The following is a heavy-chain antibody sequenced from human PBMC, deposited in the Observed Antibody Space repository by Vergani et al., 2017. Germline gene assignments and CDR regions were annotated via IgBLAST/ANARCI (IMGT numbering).Heavy chain of an antibody. Sequence: QVQLVQSGAEVKKPGASVKVSCKASGYTFTSYGISWVRQAPGQGLEWMGWISAYNGNTNYAQKLQGRVTMTTDTSTSTAYMELSSLRSEDTAVYYCARELLWFGEYGGYYYGMDVWGQGTTVTVSS. CDR1: GYTFTSYG. V-gene: IGHV1-18*01. J-gene: IGHJ6*02. D-gene: IGHD3-10*01. CDR3: ARELLWFGEYGGYYYGMDV. CDR2: ISAYNGNT.